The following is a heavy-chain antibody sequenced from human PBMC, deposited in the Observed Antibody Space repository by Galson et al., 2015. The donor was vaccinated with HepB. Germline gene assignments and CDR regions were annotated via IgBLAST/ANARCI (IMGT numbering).Heavy chain of an antibody. CDR2: ISGSGGST. CDR1: GFTLSSYA. CDR3: AKDHGVAAAGTAPFDY. J-gene: IGHJ4*02. V-gene: IGHV3-23*01. Sequence: SLRLSCAASGFTLSSYAMSWVRQAPGKGLEWVSAISGSGGSTYYADSVKGRFTISRDNSKNTLYLQMNSLRAEDTAVYYCAKDHGVAAAGTAPFDYWGQGTLVTVSS. D-gene: IGHD6-13*01.